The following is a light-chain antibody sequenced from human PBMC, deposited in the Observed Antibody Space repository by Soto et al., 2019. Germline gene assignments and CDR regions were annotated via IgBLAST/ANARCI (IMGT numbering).Light chain of an antibody. CDR3: SSYTSTSTLYV. V-gene: IGLV1-47*02. CDR2: DDN. Sequence: QSVLTQPPSASGTPGQRVTISCSGSSSNIGRNYVYWYQQLPGTAPKLLVFDDNQRPSGVPDRFSGSKSGNTASLTISGLQAEDEADYYCSSYTSTSTLYVFGTGTKVTVL. CDR1: SSNIGRNY. J-gene: IGLJ1*01.